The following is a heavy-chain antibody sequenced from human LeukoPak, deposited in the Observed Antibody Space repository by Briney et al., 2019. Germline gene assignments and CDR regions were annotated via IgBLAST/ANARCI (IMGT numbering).Heavy chain of an antibody. Sequence: GGSLRLSCAASGFTFSSYGMHWVRQAPGKGLEWVAFIRYDGSNKYYADSVKGRFTISRDNSKNTLYLQMNSLRTEDTAVYYCARSAWEQLDFFYFDYWGQGTPVTVSS. CDR2: IRYDGSNK. CDR3: ARSAWEQLDFFYFDY. D-gene: IGHD1-26*01. J-gene: IGHJ4*02. CDR1: GFTFSSYG. V-gene: IGHV3-30*02.